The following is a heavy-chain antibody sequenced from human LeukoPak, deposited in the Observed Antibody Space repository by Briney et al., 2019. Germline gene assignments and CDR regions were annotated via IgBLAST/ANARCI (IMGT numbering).Heavy chain of an antibody. V-gene: IGHV4-39*01. Sequence: SETLSLTCTVSGGSISSSSYYWGWIRQPPGKGLEWIGSIYYSGSTYYNPSLKSRVTISADTSKNQFSLKLSSVTAADTAVYYCARRYVAARHFDCWGQGTLVTVSS. J-gene: IGHJ4*02. D-gene: IGHD6-6*01. CDR3: ARRYVAARHFDC. CDR2: IYYSGST. CDR1: GGSISSSSYY.